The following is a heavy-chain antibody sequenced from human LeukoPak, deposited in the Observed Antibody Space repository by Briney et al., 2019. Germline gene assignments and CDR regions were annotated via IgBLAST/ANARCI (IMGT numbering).Heavy chain of an antibody. D-gene: IGHD3-9*01. CDR2: INPSGGST. CDR3: ARDLNYDILTGYDNWFDP. CDR1: GFTFSSYW. V-gene: IGHV1-46*01. Sequence: PGGSLRLSCAASGFTFSSYWMHWVRQAPGQGLEWMGIINPSGGSTSYAQKFQGRVTMTRDTSTSTVYMELSSLRSEDTAVYYCARDLNYDILTGYDNWFDPWGQGTLVTVSS. J-gene: IGHJ5*02.